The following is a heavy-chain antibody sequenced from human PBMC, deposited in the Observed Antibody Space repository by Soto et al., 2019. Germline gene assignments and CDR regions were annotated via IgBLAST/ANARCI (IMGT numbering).Heavy chain of an antibody. CDR3: ARVRPSGIAVAGRYNWFDP. CDR2: IYYSGST. J-gene: IGHJ5*02. V-gene: IGHV4-59*01. Sequence: PSETLSLTCTVSGGSISSYYWSWIRQPPGKGLEWIGYIYYSGSTNYNPSLKSRVTISVDTSKNQFSLKLSSVTAADTAVYYCARVRPSGIAVAGRYNWFDPWGQGTLVTVS. CDR1: GGSISSYY. D-gene: IGHD6-19*01.